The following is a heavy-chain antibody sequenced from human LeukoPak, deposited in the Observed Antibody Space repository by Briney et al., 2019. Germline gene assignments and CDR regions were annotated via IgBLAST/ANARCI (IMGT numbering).Heavy chain of an antibody. Sequence: PSETLSLTCTVSGGSISSYYWSWIRQPPGKGLEWIGYIYYSGSTNYNPSLKSRVTISVDTSKNQFSLKLSSVTAADTAVYYCAKDKAPGSWHTPSDYWGQGTLVTVSS. CDR3: AKDKAPGSWHTPSDY. D-gene: IGHD6-13*01. CDR1: GGSISSYY. CDR2: IYYSGST. V-gene: IGHV4-59*01. J-gene: IGHJ4*02.